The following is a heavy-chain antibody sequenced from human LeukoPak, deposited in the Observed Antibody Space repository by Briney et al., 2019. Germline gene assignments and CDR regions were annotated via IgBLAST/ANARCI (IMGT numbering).Heavy chain of an antibody. CDR3: AREEHIVVVTGVWFDP. V-gene: IGHV1-2*02. CDR2: INPNSGST. J-gene: IGHJ5*02. D-gene: IGHD2-21*02. Sequence: ASVKVSCKASGYTFTGYYMHWVRQAPGQGLEWMGWINPNSGSTNYAQKFQGRVTMTRDTSISTAYMELSRLRSDDTAVYYCAREEHIVVVTGVWFDPWGQGTLVTVSS. CDR1: GYTFTGYY.